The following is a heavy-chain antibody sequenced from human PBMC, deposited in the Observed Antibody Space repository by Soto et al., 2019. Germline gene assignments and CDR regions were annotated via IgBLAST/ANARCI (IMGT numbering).Heavy chain of an antibody. CDR3: AKERYYYDSSGYYSFDY. D-gene: IGHD3-22*01. V-gene: IGHV3-30*18. CDR1: GFTFSSYG. Sequence: GGSLRLSCAASGFTFSSYGMHWVRQAPGKGLEWVAVISYDGSNKYYADSVKGRFTISRDNSKNTLYLQMNSLRAEDTAVYYWAKERYYYDSSGYYSFDYWGQGTLVTVSS. J-gene: IGHJ4*02. CDR2: ISYDGSNK.